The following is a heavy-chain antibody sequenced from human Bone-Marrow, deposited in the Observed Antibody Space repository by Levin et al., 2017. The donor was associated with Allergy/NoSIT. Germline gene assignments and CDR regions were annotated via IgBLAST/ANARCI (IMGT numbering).Heavy chain of an antibody. J-gene: IGHJ4*02. V-gene: IGHV3-7*01. CDR3: VKAFPSDCSSPSCSGFDS. D-gene: IGHD2-2*01. Sequence: PGGSLRLSCAVSGFSFSAYWMTWVRQAPGKGLEWVATIKQDGFAKYYVDSVKGRFTISRDSAENSLYLQMNGLRAEDTAIYYCVKAFPSDCSSPSCSGFDSWGQGTLVTVSS. CDR1: GFSFSAYW. CDR2: IKQDGFAK.